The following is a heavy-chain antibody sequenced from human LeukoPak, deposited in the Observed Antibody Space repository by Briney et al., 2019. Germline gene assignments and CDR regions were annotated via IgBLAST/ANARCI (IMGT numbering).Heavy chain of an antibody. CDR3: ARAGLDFWSGYLIDY. D-gene: IGHD3-3*01. J-gene: IGHJ4*02. Sequence: SETLSLTSAVPGGSINSYYWSWIRQPPGKGLEWIGYIYYSGSTNYNPSLKSRVTISVDTSKNQFSLKLSSVTAADTAVYYCARAGLDFWSGYLIDYWGQGTLVTVSS. CDR2: IYYSGST. V-gene: IGHV4-59*01. CDR1: GGSINSYY.